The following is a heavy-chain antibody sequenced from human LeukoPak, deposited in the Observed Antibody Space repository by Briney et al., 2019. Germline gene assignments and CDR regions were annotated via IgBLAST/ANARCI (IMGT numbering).Heavy chain of an antibody. V-gene: IGHV1-2*02. J-gene: IGHJ1*01. D-gene: IGHD1-26*01. CDR2: INPNSGGT. CDR1: GYTFTGYY. Sequence: ASVKVSCKASGYTFTGYYMHWVRQAPGQALEWMGWINPNSGGTNYAQKFQGRVTMTRDTSISTAYMELSRLRSDDTAVYYCARSFGGSYPSFQHWGQGTLVTVSS. CDR3: ARSFGGSYPSFQH.